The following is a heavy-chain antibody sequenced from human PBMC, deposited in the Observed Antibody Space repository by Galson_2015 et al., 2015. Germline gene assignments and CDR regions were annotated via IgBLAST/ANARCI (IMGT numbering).Heavy chain of an antibody. J-gene: IGHJ6*02. CDR2: ISGDGAAT. Sequence: SLRLSCAGSVFFFLTYNMNWVRQAPGRGLEWVSSISGDGAATHYADSVRGRFTISRDNSKNTLYLHMNSLSVEDTAVYYCAKDQNIVPSNYFYGMDVWGQGTTVTVSS. D-gene: IGHD5-12*01. CDR1: VFFFLTYN. V-gene: IGHV3-23*01. CDR3: AKDQNIVPSNYFYGMDV.